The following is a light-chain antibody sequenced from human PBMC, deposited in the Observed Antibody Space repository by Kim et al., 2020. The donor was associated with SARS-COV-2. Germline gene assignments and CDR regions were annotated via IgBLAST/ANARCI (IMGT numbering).Light chain of an antibody. Sequence: AIRMTQSPSSFSASTGDRVTITCRASQGISSYLAWYQQKPGKAPKLLIYAASTLQSGVPSRFSGSGSGTDFTLTISCLQSEDFATYDCQQYYSYPPTFCQGTEVEI. CDR2: AAS. V-gene: IGKV1-8*01. CDR3: QQYYSYPPT. J-gene: IGKJ1*01. CDR1: QGISSY.